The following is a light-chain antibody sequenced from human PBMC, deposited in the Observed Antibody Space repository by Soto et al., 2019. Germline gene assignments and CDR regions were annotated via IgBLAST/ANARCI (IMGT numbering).Light chain of an antibody. CDR2: GAS. V-gene: IGKV3-20*01. CDR3: QQYGDSPRT. Sequence: EIVLTQSPGTLSLSPGERATLSCRASQSVSSSSLAWYQQKPGQAPRLLIYGASTRATGIPDRFSGSGSVTDFTLTISRLEPEDFAVYYCQQYGDSPRTFGQGTKVEI. CDR1: QSVSSSS. J-gene: IGKJ1*01.